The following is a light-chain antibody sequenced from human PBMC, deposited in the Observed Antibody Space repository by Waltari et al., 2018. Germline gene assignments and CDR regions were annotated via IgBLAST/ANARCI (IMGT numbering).Light chain of an antibody. V-gene: IGKV1-27*01. Sequence: DIQMTQSPSSLSASVGDRVTITCRASQGISISLAWYQQKPGKVPKLLIYAASTLQSGVPSRFSGGGSGTDFTLTISNLQPEDVAIYYCQKYNSAPRTFGQGTKVEIK. CDR3: QKYNSAPRT. CDR1: QGISIS. J-gene: IGKJ1*01. CDR2: AAS.